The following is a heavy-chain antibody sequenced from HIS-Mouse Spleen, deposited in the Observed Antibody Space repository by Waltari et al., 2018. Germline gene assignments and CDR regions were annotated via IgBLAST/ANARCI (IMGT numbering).Heavy chain of an antibody. Sequence: QLQLQESGPGLVKPSETLSLTCTVSGGSISSSSYYWGWIRPPPGKGLEWIGSIYYSGVTSYNPSLKSRVTISVDTSKNQFSLKLSSVTAADTAVYYCAREIPYSSSWYDWYFDLWGRGTLVTVSS. D-gene: IGHD6-13*01. CDR2: IYYSGVT. CDR3: AREIPYSSSWYDWYFDL. V-gene: IGHV4-39*07. CDR1: GGSISSSSYY. J-gene: IGHJ2*01.